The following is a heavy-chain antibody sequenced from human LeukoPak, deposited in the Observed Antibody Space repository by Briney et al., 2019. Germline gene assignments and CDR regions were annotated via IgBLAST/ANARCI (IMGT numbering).Heavy chain of an antibody. Sequence: GGSLRLSCAASGFTFSSYAMHWVSQAPGKGLEWVAVISYDGSNKYYADSVKGRFTISRDNSKNTLYLQMNSLRAEDTAVYYCARDTYYYDSSGYFDYWGQGTLVTVSS. V-gene: IGHV3-30-3*01. CDR1: GFTFSSYA. CDR3: ARDTYYYDSSGYFDY. CDR2: ISYDGSNK. D-gene: IGHD3-22*01. J-gene: IGHJ4*02.